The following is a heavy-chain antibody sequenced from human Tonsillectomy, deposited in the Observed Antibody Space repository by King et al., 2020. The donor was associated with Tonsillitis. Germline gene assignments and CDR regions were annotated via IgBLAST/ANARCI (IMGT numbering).Heavy chain of an antibody. D-gene: IGHD1-26*01. Sequence: VQLVESGAEVKKPGESLKISCKGSGYSFTSYWIGWVRQMPGKGLEWMWIIYPGDSDTRYSPSFQGQVTISADNSISTAYLQWSSLKASDTAMYYCARLGPYLGATRPFDYWGQGTLVTVSS. CDR3: ARLGPYLGATRPFDY. CDR1: GYSFTSYW. J-gene: IGHJ4*02. V-gene: IGHV5-51*01. CDR2: IYPGDSDT.